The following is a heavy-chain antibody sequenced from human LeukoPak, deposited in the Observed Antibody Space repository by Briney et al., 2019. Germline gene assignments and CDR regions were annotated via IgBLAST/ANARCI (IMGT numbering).Heavy chain of an antibody. J-gene: IGHJ4*02. CDR3: ARGGYSYGLAY. CDR2: IYHSGST. V-gene: IGHV4-59*12. D-gene: IGHD5-18*01. Sequence: PSETLSLTCTVSGGSISSYYWSWIRQPPGKGLEWIGYIYHSGSTYYNPSLKSRVTISVDRSKNQFSLKLSSVTAADTAVYYCARGGYSYGLAYWGQGTLVTVSS. CDR1: GGSISSYY.